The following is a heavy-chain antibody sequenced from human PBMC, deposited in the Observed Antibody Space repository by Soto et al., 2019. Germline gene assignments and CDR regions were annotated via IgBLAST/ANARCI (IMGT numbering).Heavy chain of an antibody. Sequence: EVQLVESGGGLVKPGGSLRLSCAASGFTFSSYSMNWVRQAPGKGLEWVSSISSSSSYIYYADSVKGRFTISRDNAKNSLYLQMNSLRAEDTAVYYCARAPYHYDSSAYLGYWGQGTLVTVSS. D-gene: IGHD3-22*01. J-gene: IGHJ4*02. CDR1: GFTFSSYS. V-gene: IGHV3-21*01. CDR2: ISSSSSYI. CDR3: ARAPYHYDSSAYLGY.